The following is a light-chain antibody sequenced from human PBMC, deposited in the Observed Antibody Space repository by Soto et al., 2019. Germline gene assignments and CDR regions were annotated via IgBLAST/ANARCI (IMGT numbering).Light chain of an antibody. CDR2: AAS. J-gene: IGKJ4*01. CDR1: QDISSW. Sequence: DIQMTQSPSSVSASVGDRVTITCRASQDISSWLAWYQQKPGNAPKVLIFAASTLQRGVPSRFSGSGSGTDFTLTISSLQPEDFATYFCQQADSFPPTFGGGTKV. V-gene: IGKV1-12*01. CDR3: QQADSFPPT.